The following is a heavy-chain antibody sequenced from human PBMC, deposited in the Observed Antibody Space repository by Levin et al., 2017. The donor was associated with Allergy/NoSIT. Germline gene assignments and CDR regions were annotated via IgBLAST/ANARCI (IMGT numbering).Heavy chain of an antibody. D-gene: IGHD4-11*01. Sequence: GESLKISCKASGYTFTSYYMHWVRQAPGQGLEWMGIINPSGGSTSYAQKFQGRVTMTRDTSTSTVYMELSSLRSEDTAVYYCARVGQPYSNYYDYGMDVWGQGTTVTVSS. CDR3: ARVGQPYSNYYDYGMDV. J-gene: IGHJ6*02. CDR2: INPSGGST. V-gene: IGHV1-46*01. CDR1: GYTFTSYY.